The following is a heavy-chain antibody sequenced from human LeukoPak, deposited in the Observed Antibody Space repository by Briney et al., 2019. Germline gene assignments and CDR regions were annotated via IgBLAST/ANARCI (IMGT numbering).Heavy chain of an antibody. J-gene: IGHJ5*02. V-gene: IGHV4-4*09. CDR1: GGSISSYY. D-gene: IGHD2-2*01. Sequence: PSETLSLTCTVSGGSISSYYWSWIRQPPGKGLEWIGYIYTSGSTNYNPSLKSRVTISVDTSKNQFSLKLSSVTAADTAVYYCARLYCSSTSCPIDPWGQGTLGTVSS. CDR2: IYTSGST. CDR3: ARLYCSSTSCPIDP.